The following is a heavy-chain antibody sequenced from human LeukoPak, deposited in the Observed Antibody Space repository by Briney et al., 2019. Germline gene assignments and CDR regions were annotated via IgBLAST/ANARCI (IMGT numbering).Heavy chain of an antibody. CDR1: GLTLSNYG. CDR2: MSGSGGST. V-gene: IGHV3-23*01. Sequence: GGSLRLSCVVSGLTLSNYGMSWVRQAPGKGLEWVAGMSGSGGSTNYADSVKGRFTISRDNPRNTLYLQMNSLRAEDTAVYFCAKDLYGGATIDYWGQGTLVTVSS. CDR3: AKDLYGGATIDY. J-gene: IGHJ4*02. D-gene: IGHD1-26*01.